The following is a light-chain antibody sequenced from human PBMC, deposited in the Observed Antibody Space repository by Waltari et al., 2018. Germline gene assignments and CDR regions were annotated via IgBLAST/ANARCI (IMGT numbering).Light chain of an antibody. CDR2: DVS. Sequence: QSALTQPASVSGSPGQSLTTPCTGTSSDVGGYNYASWYQQHPGKAPKLMIYDVSTRPSGVSNRFSGSKSGNTASLTISGLQAEDEADYYCSSYTSSSIVFGTGTKVTVL. J-gene: IGLJ1*01. CDR3: SSYTSSSIV. CDR1: SSDVGGYNY. V-gene: IGLV2-14*03.